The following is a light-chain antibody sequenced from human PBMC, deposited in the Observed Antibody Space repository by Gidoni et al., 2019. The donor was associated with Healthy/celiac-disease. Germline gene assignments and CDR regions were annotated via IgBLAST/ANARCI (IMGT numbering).Light chain of an antibody. V-gene: IGLV3-1*01. Sequence: SYELTQPPSVSVSPGQTASIPCSGDKLGDKYACWYQQKPGQSPVLVIYQDSKRPSGIPERFSGSNSGNTATLTIRGTQAMDEADYYCQAWDSSTSVVFGGGTKLTVL. CDR1: KLGDKY. CDR2: QDS. J-gene: IGLJ2*01. CDR3: QAWDSSTSVV.